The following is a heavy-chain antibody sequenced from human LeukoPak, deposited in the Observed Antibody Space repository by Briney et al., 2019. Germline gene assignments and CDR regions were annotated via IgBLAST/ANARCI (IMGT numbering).Heavy chain of an antibody. J-gene: IGHJ4*02. CDR2: IYPGDSDT. V-gene: IGHV5-51*01. CDR1: GYSSTSYW. Sequence: GESLQISCQGSGYSSTSYWIGWVRQMPGKGLEWMGIIYPGDSDTRYSPSFRGQVTISADKSISTAYLQWSSLKASDTAMYYCARAAYGSGSFDYWGQGTLVTVSS. D-gene: IGHD3-10*01. CDR3: ARAAYGSGSFDY.